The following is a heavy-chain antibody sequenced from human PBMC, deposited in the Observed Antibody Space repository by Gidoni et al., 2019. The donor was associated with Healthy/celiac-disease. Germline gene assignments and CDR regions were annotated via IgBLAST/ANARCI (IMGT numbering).Heavy chain of an antibody. J-gene: IGHJ5*02. V-gene: IGHV3-53*01. CDR1: GFTVSSNY. CDR2: IYSGGST. Sequence: EVQLVESGGGLIQPGGSLRLSCAASGFTVSSNYMSWVRQAPGKGLEWVSVIYSGGSTYYADSVKGRFTISRDNSKNTLYLQMNSLRAEDTAVYYCARVVPGSGTLGWFDPWGQGTLVTVSS. D-gene: IGHD3-10*01. CDR3: ARVVPGSGTLGWFDP.